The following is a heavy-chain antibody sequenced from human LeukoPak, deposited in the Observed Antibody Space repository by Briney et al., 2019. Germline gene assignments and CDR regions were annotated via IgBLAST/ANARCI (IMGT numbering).Heavy chain of an antibody. CDR3: ARDHGFSGGSYFDTFDI. Sequence: GASVKVSCKASGYIFTTYGISWVRQPPGQGLEWMGWISGYNDDTNYAQKLQGRVTMTTDTSTSTAYMELRSLTSDDTAVYYCARDHGFSGGSYFDTFDIWGRGTMVTVSS. D-gene: IGHD1-26*01. CDR1: GYIFTTYG. CDR2: ISGYNDDT. V-gene: IGHV1-18*01. J-gene: IGHJ3*02.